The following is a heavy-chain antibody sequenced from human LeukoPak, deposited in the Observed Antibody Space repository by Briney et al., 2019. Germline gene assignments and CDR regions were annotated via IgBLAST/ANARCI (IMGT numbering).Heavy chain of an antibody. CDR2: IYIDART. V-gene: IGHV3-66*02. CDR1: GVSVTDTL. CDR3: VRDRAGTQSWVEFDL. J-gene: IGHJ5*02. D-gene: IGHD3-10*01. Sequence: QPGGSLGLSCTLSGVSVTDTLIDWVRQAPGKGPEWVALIYIDARTVYADSVKGRFTISRDNSKNMVYLQMNSLRSEDSALYYCVRDRAGTQSWVEFDLWGQGTQVTVSS.